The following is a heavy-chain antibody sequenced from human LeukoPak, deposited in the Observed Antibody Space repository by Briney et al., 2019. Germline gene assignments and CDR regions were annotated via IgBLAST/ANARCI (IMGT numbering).Heavy chain of an antibody. CDR1: GGSFSAYY. J-gene: IGHJ4*02. CDR3: GTIAGSSSY. D-gene: IGHD6-6*01. Sequence: SETLSLTCTVSGGSFSAYYWTWFRQPPGKELEWIGYIYYTGSTNCNPSLKSRVTISVDTSNYQFSLKLSSVTAADTAVYYCGTIAGSSSYWGQGTLVTVSS. V-gene: IGHV4-59*08. CDR2: IYYTGST.